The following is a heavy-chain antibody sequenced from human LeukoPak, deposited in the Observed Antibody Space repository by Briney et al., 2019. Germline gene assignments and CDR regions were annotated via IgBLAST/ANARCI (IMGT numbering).Heavy chain of an antibody. CDR2: IKQDGSEK. D-gene: IGHD3-3*01. CDR1: GFTFSSYW. V-gene: IGHV3-7*01. Sequence: GGSLRLSCAASGFTFSSYWMSWVRQAPGKGLEWVANIKQDGSEKYYVDSVKGRFTISRDNAKNSLYLQMNSLRAEDTAVYYCAAELRSGYFVGAFDIWGQGTMATVSS. J-gene: IGHJ3*02. CDR3: AAELRSGYFVGAFDI.